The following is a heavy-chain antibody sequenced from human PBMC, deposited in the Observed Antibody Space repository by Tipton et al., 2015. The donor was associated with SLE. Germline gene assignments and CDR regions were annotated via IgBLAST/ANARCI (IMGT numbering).Heavy chain of an antibody. D-gene: IGHD6-13*01. V-gene: IGHV4-39*01. CDR1: GGSFSGYY. CDR3: ARQGGSWSLFDY. J-gene: IGHJ4*02. CDR2: IYYSGST. Sequence: LRLSCAVYGGSFSGYYWGWIRQPPGKGLEWIGSIYYSGSTYYNPSLKSRVTISVDTSKNQFSLKLSSVTAADTAVYYCARQGGSWSLFDYWGQGTLVTVSS.